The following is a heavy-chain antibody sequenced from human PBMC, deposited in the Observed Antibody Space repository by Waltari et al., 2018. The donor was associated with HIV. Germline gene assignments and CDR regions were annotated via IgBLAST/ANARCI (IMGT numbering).Heavy chain of an antibody. J-gene: IGHJ1*01. Sequence: EVQLVESGGGLVQPGGSLRLSCAASGFTFSSYWLHWVRRAPGKGLVWVSRINSDGRITSHADSVKGRFTISRDNARNTLYLQMNSLGAEDTAMYYCAKGGTSGYTFGFGRWGQGTLVTVSS. CDR3: AKGGTSGYTFGFGR. CDR1: GFTFSSYW. D-gene: IGHD5-18*01. CDR2: INSDGRIT. V-gene: IGHV3-74*01.